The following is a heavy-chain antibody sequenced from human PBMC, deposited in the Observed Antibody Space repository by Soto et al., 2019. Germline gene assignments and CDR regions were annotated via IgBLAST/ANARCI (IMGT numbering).Heavy chain of an antibody. CDR2: LIHGGST. J-gene: IGHJ3*01. CDR1: NSSLGAFH. V-gene: IGHV4-34*02. D-gene: IGHD3-10*02. CDR3: ARSPLSYDYVRQTWREVGDSFDV. Sequence: QVHLEQWGAGLLKPSETLSLTCAIYNSSLGAFHWTWIRQPPGKGLEWIGELIHGGSTNYNPSLKGRVTFSLDTSKSQFSLHVMSVTAADTAVYYCARSPLSYDYVRQTWREVGDSFDVWGRGTSVTFSS.